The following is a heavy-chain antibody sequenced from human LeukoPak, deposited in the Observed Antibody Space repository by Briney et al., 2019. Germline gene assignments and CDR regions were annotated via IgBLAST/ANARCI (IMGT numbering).Heavy chain of an antibody. CDR1: GFAFSSYS. Sequence: GGSLRLSCAAAGFAFSSYSMNWVRQAPGKGLEWVSSISSSSSYIYYADSVKGRFTISRDNAKNSLYLQMNSLRAEDTAVYYCARENYGDYIDYWGQGTLVTVSS. CDR2: ISSSSSYI. CDR3: ARENYGDYIDY. V-gene: IGHV3-21*01. J-gene: IGHJ4*02. D-gene: IGHD4-17*01.